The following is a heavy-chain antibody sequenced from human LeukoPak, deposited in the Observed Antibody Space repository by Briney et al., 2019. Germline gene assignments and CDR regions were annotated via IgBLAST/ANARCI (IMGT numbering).Heavy chain of an antibody. D-gene: IGHD6-6*01. CDR2: IYPGDSDT. CDR1: GYNFTSYW. J-gene: IGHJ4*02. CDR3: ARLIEYSSSSFDY. Sequence: GESLKISCKGSGYNFTSYWIGWVRQMPGEGLEWMGIIYPGDSDTRYSPSFQGQVTISADKSISTAYLQWSSLKASDTAMYYCARLIEYSSSSFDYWGQGTLVTVSS. V-gene: IGHV5-51*01.